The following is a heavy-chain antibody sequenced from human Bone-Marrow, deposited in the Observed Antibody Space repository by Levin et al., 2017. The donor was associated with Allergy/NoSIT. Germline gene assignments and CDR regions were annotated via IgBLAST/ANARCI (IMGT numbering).Heavy chain of an antibody. CDR3: AKDLFKDSRSPWFGELPPDNWFDP. Sequence: GGSLRLSCAASGFTFSSYGMHWVRQAPGKGLEWVAVISYDGSNKYYADSVKGRFTISRDNSKNTLYLQMNSLRAEDTAVYYCAKDLFKDSRSPWFGELPPDNWFDPWGQGTLVTVSS. J-gene: IGHJ5*02. D-gene: IGHD3-10*01. CDR2: ISYDGSNK. CDR1: GFTFSSYG. V-gene: IGHV3-30*18.